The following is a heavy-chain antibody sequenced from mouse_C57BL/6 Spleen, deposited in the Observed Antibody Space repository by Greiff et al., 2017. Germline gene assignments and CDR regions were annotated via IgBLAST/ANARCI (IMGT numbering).Heavy chain of an antibody. CDR2: IDPSDSYT. D-gene: IGHD2-2*01. CDR3: ARGYDQRVYAMDY. CDR1: GYTFTSYW. V-gene: IGHV1-69*01. J-gene: IGHJ4*01. Sequence: VQLQQSGAELVMPGASVKLSCKASGYTFTSYWMHWVKQRPGQGLEWIGEIDPSDSYTNYNQKFKGKSTLTVDKSSSTAYMQLSSLTSEDSAVYYCARGYDQRVYAMDYWGQGTSVTVSS.